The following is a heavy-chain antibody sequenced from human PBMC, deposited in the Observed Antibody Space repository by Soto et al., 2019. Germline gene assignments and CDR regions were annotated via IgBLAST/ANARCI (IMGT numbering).Heavy chain of an antibody. D-gene: IGHD3-3*01. CDR1: GGSISSSY. CDR3: ARGVLEWLLRDSYYYYMDV. CDR2: IDDTGST. Sequence: SETLSLTCTVSGGSISSSYWNWIRQAPGKGVEWIGYIDDTGSTNYNPSLKSRVTLSVDPSNNQYSLKLSSVTAADTAVYYCARGVLEWLLRDSYYYYMDVWGKGTTVTVSS. J-gene: IGHJ6*03. V-gene: IGHV4-59*01.